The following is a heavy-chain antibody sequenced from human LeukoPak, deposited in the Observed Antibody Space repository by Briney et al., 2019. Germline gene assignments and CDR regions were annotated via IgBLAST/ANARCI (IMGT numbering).Heavy chain of an antibody. CDR3: ARDNFGFDY. D-gene: IGHD1-20*01. CDR2: IWFDESKY. V-gene: IGHV3-33*01. CDR1: GFIFSNYG. Sequence: GGSLRLSCAASGFIFSNYGMRWVRQAPGKGLEWVALIWFDESKYYNVDSVKGRFTISRDNSNNMVYLQMNSLRDEDTAVYYCARDNFGFDYWGQGTLVTVSS. J-gene: IGHJ4*02.